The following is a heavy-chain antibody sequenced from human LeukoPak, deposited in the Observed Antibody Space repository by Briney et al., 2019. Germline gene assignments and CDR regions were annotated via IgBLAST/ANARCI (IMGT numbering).Heavy chain of an antibody. CDR3: ARHISSSWCHAKGPFDY. CDR2: INHSGST. J-gene: IGHJ4*02. Sequence: SETLSLTCAVYGESFGDYYWSWIRQSPGKGLEWIGEINHSGSTNYNPSLKSRVTISVDTSKNQFSLKLSSVTAADTAVYYCARHISSSWCHAKGPFDYWGQGTLVTVSS. D-gene: IGHD6-13*01. CDR1: GESFGDYY. V-gene: IGHV4-34*01.